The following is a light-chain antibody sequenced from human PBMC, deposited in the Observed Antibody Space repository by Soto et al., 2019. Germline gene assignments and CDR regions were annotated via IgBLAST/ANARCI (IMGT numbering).Light chain of an antibody. V-gene: IGKV1-17*03. CDR2: AAS. CDR1: QDISNS. CDR3: QQSYSTPMIN. J-gene: IGKJ5*01. Sequence: EIQMTQSRSAMYGYVGDSFTITCRASQDISNSLAWFQQKPGNVPKRLIYAASTLQSWVPSRFSGSGSGTDFTLTISSLQPEDFATYYCQQSYSTPMINFGKGTQLEIK.